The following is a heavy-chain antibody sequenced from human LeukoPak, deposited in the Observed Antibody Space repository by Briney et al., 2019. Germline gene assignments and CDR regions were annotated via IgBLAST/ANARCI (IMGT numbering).Heavy chain of an antibody. CDR3: AREFEGYDDYSDSYYGMDV. J-gene: IGHJ6*02. D-gene: IGHD4-17*01. V-gene: IGHV1-8*01. Sequence: ASVKVSCKASGYTFTSYDINWVRQATGQGLEWMGWMNPNSGNTGYAQKFQGRVTMTRNTSISTAHMELSSLRSEDTAVYYCAREFEGYDDYSDSYYGMDVWGQGTTVTVSS. CDR1: GYTFTSYD. CDR2: MNPNSGNT.